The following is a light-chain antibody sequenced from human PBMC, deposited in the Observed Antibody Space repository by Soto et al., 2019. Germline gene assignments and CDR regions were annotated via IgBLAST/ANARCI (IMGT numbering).Light chain of an antibody. J-gene: IGKJ1*01. V-gene: IGKV3-20*01. CDR3: QQYGSSPWT. CDR1: QSVSSSY. CDR2: GAS. Sequence: EIVLTQSPGTLSLSPGERATLSCRASQSVSSSYLAWYQQKPGQAPRLLIYGASSRATGIPDRFSGSASGTDFTLTISRLEPEDFAVYYCQQYGSSPWTFGQGTQVEIK.